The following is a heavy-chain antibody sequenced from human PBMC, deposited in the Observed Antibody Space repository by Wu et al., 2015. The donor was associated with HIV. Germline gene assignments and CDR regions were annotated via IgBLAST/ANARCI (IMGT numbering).Heavy chain of an antibody. CDR3: ARGGDYYGSGSYDFDY. Sequence: LVQFGAEVKKPGSSVKVTCKASGDGFTSYAVSWVRQAPGQGLEWVGGINPLFGTTKHAQKFQGRLTLTTDELKTTVYMELRSLRSDDTAVYYCARGGDYYGSGSYDFDYWGQGTLVTVSS. D-gene: IGHD3-10*01. V-gene: IGHV1-69*05. J-gene: IGHJ4*02. CDR2: INPLFGTT. CDR1: GDGFTSYA.